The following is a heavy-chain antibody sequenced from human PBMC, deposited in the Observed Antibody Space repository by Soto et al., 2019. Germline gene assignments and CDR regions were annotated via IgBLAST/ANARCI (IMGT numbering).Heavy chain of an antibody. J-gene: IGHJ4*02. V-gene: IGHV4-34*01. CDR2: INHSGST. CDR1: GVSFSGYY. CDR3: ASPSPSAVTSRGYDY. D-gene: IGHD4-17*01. Sequence: ETLSLTCSVYGVSFSGYYWSWIRQPPGKGLEWIGEINHSGSTNYNPSLKSRVTISVDTSKNQFSLKLSSVTAADTAVYYCASPSPSAVTSRGYDYWGQGTLVTVSS.